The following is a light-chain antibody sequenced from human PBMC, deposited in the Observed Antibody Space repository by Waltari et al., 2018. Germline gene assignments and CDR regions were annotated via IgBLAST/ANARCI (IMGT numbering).Light chain of an antibody. J-gene: IGLJ2*01. Sequence: QSVLFQPPSASGTPGQRVTISCSGRSSNIGRNFVVWYQQFPETAPKLLIYSNHQPPSGVPDRFSGSNSGTSASLTISVLRSEDEADYYCASWYDSLSGRIFGGGTKLTVL. CDR3: ASWYDSLSGRI. V-gene: IGLV1-47*01. CDR2: SNH. CDR1: SSNIGRNF.